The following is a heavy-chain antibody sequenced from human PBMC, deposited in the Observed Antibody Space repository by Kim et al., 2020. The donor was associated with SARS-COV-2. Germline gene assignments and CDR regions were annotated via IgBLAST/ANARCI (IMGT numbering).Heavy chain of an antibody. Sequence: YYADSVKGRFTISRDNSKNTLYLQMNSLRAEDTAVYYCAKETEMATIGDYWGQGTLVTVSS. V-gene: IGHV3-23*01. D-gene: IGHD5-12*01. CDR3: AKETEMATIGDY. J-gene: IGHJ4*02.